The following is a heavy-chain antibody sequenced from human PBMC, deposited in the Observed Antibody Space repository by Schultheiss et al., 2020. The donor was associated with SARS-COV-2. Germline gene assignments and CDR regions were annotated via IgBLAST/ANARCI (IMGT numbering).Heavy chain of an antibody. V-gene: IGHV4-38-2*02. CDR3: ARGRVGIAVAGTGY. CDR1: GYSISSGYY. D-gene: IGHD6-19*01. J-gene: IGHJ4*02. CDR2: IYHSGST. Sequence: SETLSLTCTVSGYSISSGYYWGWIRQPPGKGLEWIGSIYHSGSTYYNPSLKSRVTISVDTSKNQFSLKLSSVTAADTAVYYCARGRVGIAVAGTGYWGQGTLVTVS.